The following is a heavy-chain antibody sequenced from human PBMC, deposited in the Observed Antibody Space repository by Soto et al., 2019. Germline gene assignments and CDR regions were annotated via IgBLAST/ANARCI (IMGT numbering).Heavy chain of an antibody. Sequence: GGSLILSCSSSGFTFSSYSMNWVRQAPGKGLEWVSSISRSSSYIYYADSVKGRFTISRDNAKNSVYLQMNSLRAEDTAVYYCATRAGAVMIDYWGQGTLVTVSS. CDR1: GFTFSSYS. CDR3: ATRAGAVMIDY. V-gene: IGHV3-21*01. J-gene: IGHJ4*02. D-gene: IGHD6-19*01. CDR2: ISRSSSYI.